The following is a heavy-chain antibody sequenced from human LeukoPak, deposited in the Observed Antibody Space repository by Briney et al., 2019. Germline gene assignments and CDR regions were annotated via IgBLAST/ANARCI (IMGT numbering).Heavy chain of an antibody. J-gene: IGHJ4*02. V-gene: IGHV3-30-3*01. D-gene: IGHD3-10*01. CDR3: ARDGLENYYNVPGY. Sequence: GGSLRLSRAASGFTFSGYAMHWVRQAPGKGLEWVAAISSDGSNQYYAESVRGRFTISRDNSKNKLYLQMNSLRAEDTAVYYCARDGLENYYNVPGYWGRGTLVTVSS. CDR1: GFTFSGYA. CDR2: ISSDGSNQ.